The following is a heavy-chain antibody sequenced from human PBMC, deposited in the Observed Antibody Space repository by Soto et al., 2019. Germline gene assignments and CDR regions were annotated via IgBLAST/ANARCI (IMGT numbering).Heavy chain of an antibody. Sequence: SETLSLTCTVSGDPLTSYYWSWIRQSPGKGLEWIGNIYYSGSTNYNPALKSRVTISVDTSKNQFSLKLRSVTAADTALYFCARQRTSVVTQAYFDVWGPGSQVTVS. D-gene: IGHD2-21*02. CDR2: IYYSGST. CDR1: GDPLTSYY. V-gene: IGHV4-59*08. CDR3: ARQRTSVVTQAYFDV. J-gene: IGHJ4*02.